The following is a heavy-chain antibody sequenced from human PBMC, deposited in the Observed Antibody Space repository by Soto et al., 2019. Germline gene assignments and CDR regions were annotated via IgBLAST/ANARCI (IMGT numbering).Heavy chain of an antibody. D-gene: IGHD2-15*01. CDR1: GGTFSSYT. Sequence: SVKVSCKASGGTFSSYTISWVRQAPGQGLEWMGRIIPILGIANYAQKFQGRVTITADKSTSTAYMELSSLRFEETSVYFCAFSRYCSGGSCPAGIYYYYYMDVWGKGTTVTVSS. J-gene: IGHJ6*03. CDR3: AFSRYCSGGSCPAGIYYYYYMDV. CDR2: IIPILGIA. V-gene: IGHV1-69*02.